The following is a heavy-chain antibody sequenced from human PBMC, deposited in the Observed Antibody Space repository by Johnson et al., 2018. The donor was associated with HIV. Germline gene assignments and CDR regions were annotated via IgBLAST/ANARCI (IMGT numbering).Heavy chain of an antibody. D-gene: IGHD1-26*01. J-gene: IGHJ3*02. V-gene: IGHV3-66*02. CDR2: IYSGGST. CDR1: GFTVSSNY. Sequence: MLLVESGGGVVQPGRSLRLSCAASGFTVSSNYMSWVRQAPGKGLEWVSVIYSGGSTYYADTVKGRCTISRDNSKKTLYLQMNSLRAEATAVYYCARDLSGSSTVLSDAFDIWGQGTMVTVSS. CDR3: ARDLSGSSTVLSDAFDI.